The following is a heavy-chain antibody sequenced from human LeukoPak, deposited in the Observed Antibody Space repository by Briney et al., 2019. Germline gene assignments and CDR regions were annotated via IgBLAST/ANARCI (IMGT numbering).Heavy chain of an antibody. Sequence: ASVKVSCKASGYTFTSYDINWVRQATGQGLEWMGWMNPNSGNTGYAQKFQGRVTMTRNTSISTAYMELSSLRSEDTAVYYCARGLSDRDGYYDSSGYPYWGQGTLVTVSP. V-gene: IGHV1-8*01. CDR2: MNPNSGNT. CDR1: GYTFTSYD. D-gene: IGHD3-22*01. J-gene: IGHJ4*02. CDR3: ARGLSDRDGYYDSSGYPY.